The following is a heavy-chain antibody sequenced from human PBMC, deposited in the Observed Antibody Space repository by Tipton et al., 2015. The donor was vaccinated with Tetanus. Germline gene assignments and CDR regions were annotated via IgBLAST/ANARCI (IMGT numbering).Heavy chain of an antibody. V-gene: IGHV3-21*01. J-gene: IGHJ4*02. CDR2: ISSNSNYI. Sequence: LSLTCAASGFTFRTYVMNWLRQAPGKGLEWVSSISSNSNYIYYADSVKGRFTISRDNANNSLYLQMNSLRAEDTAVYYCARESYGSGSYSDHWGQGTLVSVSS. D-gene: IGHD3-10*01. CDR3: ARESYGSGSYSDH. CDR1: GFTFRTYV.